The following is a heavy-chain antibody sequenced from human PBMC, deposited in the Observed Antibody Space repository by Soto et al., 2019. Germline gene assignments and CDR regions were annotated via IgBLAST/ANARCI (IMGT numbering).Heavy chain of an antibody. CDR3: EKGANIGPKTGYAFDP. CDR2: AYSRSKWYN. V-gene: IGHV6-1*01. D-gene: IGHD5-12*01. Sequence: SQTLSLTCAISGDSVSSNTASWNWVRQSPSRGLEWLGRAYSRSKWYNDYAVSVKSRIIINPDTSKNQFSLQLNSVTPEETAVSYCEKGANIGPKTGYAFDPWGQGILVTVSS. CDR1: GDSVSSNTAS. J-gene: IGHJ5*02.